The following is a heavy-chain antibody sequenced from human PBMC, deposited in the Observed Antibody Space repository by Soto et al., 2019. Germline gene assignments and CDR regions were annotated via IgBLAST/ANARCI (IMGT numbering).Heavy chain of an antibody. CDR3: ARSPYCSGGSCYSASEYFQH. D-gene: IGHD2-15*01. J-gene: IGHJ1*01. CDR2: IYYSGST. CDR1: GGSISSYY. Sequence: SETLSLTCTVSGGSISSYYWSWIRQPPGKGLEWIGYIYYSGSTNYNPSLKSRVTISVDTSKNQFSLKLSSVTAADTAVYYCARSPYCSGGSCYSASEYFQHWGQGTLVTVSS. V-gene: IGHV4-59*01.